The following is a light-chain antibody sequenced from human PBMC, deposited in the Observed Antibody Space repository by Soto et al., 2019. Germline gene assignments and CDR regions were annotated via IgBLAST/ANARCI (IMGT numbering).Light chain of an antibody. CDR2: DTS. V-gene: IGKV1-5*01. J-gene: IGKJ1*01. CDR1: QSISSY. Sequence: DIQRTQSHSTLSASLGDRFTITCGASQSISSYLNWYQQKPGKAPKLLIYDTSRLESAVPSRFSASGSGTEFTLTISGLQPDDFATYYCHQYNSYTWTFGQGTKVDI. CDR3: HQYNSYTWT.